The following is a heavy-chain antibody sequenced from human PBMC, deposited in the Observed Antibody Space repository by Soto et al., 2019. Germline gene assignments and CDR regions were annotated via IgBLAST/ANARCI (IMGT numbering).Heavy chain of an antibody. Sequence: SETLSLTCTVSGGSISRYYWRWIRQPPGKGLEWIGYIYYSGSTNYNPSLKSRVTISVDTSKNQFSLKLSSVTAADTAVYYCARAYGGYADYWGQGALVTVSS. D-gene: IGHD5-12*01. CDR2: IYYSGST. CDR3: ARAYGGYADY. J-gene: IGHJ4*02. CDR1: GGSISRYY. V-gene: IGHV4-59*01.